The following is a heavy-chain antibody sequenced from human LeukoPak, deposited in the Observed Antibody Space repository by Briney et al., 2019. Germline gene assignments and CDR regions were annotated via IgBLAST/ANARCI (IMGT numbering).Heavy chain of an antibody. CDR2: INHSGST. V-gene: IGHV4-34*01. Sequence: PSETLSLTCAVYGGSFSGYYWSWIRQPPGKGLEWIGEINHSGSTNYNPSLKSRVTISVDTSKNQFSLKLSSVTAADTAVYYCARVGGDSSSWPYYYYYYYMDVWGKGTTVTVSS. J-gene: IGHJ6*03. CDR3: ARVGGDSSSWPYYYYYYYMDV. D-gene: IGHD6-13*01. CDR1: GGSFSGYY.